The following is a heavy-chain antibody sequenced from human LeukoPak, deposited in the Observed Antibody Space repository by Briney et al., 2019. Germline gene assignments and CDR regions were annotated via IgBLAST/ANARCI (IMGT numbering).Heavy chain of an antibody. D-gene: IGHD6-13*01. CDR3: ARCGYSSSWYCAY. J-gene: IGHJ4*02. CDR1: GFTFSSYG. Sequence: GGSLRLSCAASGFTFSSYGMHWVRQAPGKGLEWVAFIRYDGSNKYYADSVKGRFTISRDNSKNTLYLQMNSLRAEDTAVYYCARCGYSSSWYCAYWGQGTLVTVSS. V-gene: IGHV3-30*02. CDR2: IRYDGSNK.